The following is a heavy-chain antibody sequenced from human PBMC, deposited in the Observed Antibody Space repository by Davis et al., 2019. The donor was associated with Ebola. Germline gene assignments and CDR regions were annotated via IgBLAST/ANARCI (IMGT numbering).Heavy chain of an antibody. D-gene: IGHD3-9*01. J-gene: IGHJ6*02. V-gene: IGHV1-18*01. CDR3: ARDLGAYYDILTGYTATYYYYGMDV. CDR1: GYTFTSYG. Sequence: ASVKVSCKASGYTFTSYGISWVRQAPGQGLEWMGWISAYNGNTNYAQKLQGRVTMTTDTSASTAYMELSSLRSEDTAVYYCARDLGAYYDILTGYTATYYYYGMDVWGQGTTVTVSS. CDR2: ISAYNGNT.